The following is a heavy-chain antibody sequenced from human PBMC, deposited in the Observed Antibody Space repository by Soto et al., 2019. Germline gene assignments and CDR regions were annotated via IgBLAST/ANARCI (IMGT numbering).Heavy chain of an antibody. Sequence: EVQLVESGGGLVQPGGSLRLSCAASGFTFSTYWMSWVRQAPGKGLEWVANIKQDGSEKYYVDSVKGRFTISRDNAKNSLHLQMNSLRAEDTVVYYCARDRRGSGCRWRGYWGQGTLVTVSS. J-gene: IGHJ4*02. CDR1: GFTFSTYW. CDR2: IKQDGSEK. V-gene: IGHV3-7*01. CDR3: ARDRRGSGCRWRGY. D-gene: IGHD2-15*01.